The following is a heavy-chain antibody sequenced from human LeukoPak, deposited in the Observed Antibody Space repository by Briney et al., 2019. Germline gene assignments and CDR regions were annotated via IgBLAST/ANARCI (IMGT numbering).Heavy chain of an antibody. CDR1: GLTFSSYG. CDR3: AKEMYYYDSSGLDFDL. CDR2: IWYDGSNK. Sequence: GRSLRLSCAASGLTFSSYGMHWVRQAPGKGLEWVAVIWYDGSNKYYADSVKGRFTISRDNSKNALYLQMNSLRAEDTAVYYCAKEMYYYDSSGLDFDLWGRGTLVTVSS. D-gene: IGHD3-22*01. V-gene: IGHV3-33*06. J-gene: IGHJ2*01.